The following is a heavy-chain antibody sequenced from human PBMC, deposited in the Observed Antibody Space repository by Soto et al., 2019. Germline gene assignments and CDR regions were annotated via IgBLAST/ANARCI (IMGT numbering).Heavy chain of an antibody. J-gene: IGHJ5*01. V-gene: IGHV3-21*02. Sequence: EVPLVESGGGLVKPGGSLRLSCAASGFTFSAYTMNWVRQAPGKGLEWVSSLDPSSTYIYYADSVKGRFTLSRDNAKNSLFLRLNSLRADDTALYYCVRGSYGDYDSWGQGTLVTVYS. D-gene: IGHD4-17*01. CDR1: GFTFSAYT. CDR3: VRGSYGDYDS. CDR2: LDPSSTYI.